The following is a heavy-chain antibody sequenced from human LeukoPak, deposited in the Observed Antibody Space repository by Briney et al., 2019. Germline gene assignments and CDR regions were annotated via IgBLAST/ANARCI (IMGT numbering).Heavy chain of an antibody. V-gene: IGHV1-46*01. CDR3: ARESSTMVRGPYFDY. CDR2: INPSGGST. J-gene: IGHJ4*02. Sequence: SVKVSCKASGYTFTSYYMHWVRQAPGQGLEWMGIINPSGGSTSYAQKFQGRVTMTRDTSTSTVYMELSSLRSEDTAVYYCARESSTMVRGPYFDYWGQGTLVTVSS. CDR1: GYTFTSYY. D-gene: IGHD3-10*01.